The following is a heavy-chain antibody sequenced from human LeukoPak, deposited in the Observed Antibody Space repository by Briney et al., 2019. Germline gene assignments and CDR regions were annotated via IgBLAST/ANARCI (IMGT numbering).Heavy chain of an antibody. Sequence: GGSLRLSCAASGFTFSDYYMTWIRQAPGEGLECISYISSSGTTIYYADSVRGRFTISRDNAKNSLYLQMNRLRAEDTAVYYCVRDWGMMDSWQTIARDPFDIWGQGTMVTVSS. D-gene: IGHD2-8*01. CDR1: GFTFSDYY. CDR2: ISSSGTTI. J-gene: IGHJ3*02. V-gene: IGHV3-11*01. CDR3: VRDWGMMDSWQTIARDPFDI.